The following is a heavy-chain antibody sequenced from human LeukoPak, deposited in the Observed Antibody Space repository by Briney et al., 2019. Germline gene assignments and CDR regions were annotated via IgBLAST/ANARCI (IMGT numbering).Heavy chain of an antibody. CDR2: IYYSGST. D-gene: IGHD6-19*01. J-gene: IGHJ4*02. CDR3: ASSIAVAGTTKFDY. CDR1: GGSISSYY. Sequence: SETLSLTCTVSGGSISSYYWSWIRQPPGKGLEWIGYIYYSGSTNYNPSLTSRVTISVDTSKNQFSLKLSSVTAADTAVYYCASSIAVAGTTKFDYWGQGTLVTVSS. V-gene: IGHV4-59*01.